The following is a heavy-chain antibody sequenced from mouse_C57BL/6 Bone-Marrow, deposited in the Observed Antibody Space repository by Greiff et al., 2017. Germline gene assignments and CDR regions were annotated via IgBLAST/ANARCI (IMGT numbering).Heavy chain of an antibody. Sequence: QVQLKESGAELVRPGASVTLSCKASGYTFTDYEMHWVKQTPVHGLEWIGAIDPETGGTAYNQKFKGKAILTADKSSSTAYMELRSLTSEDSAVYYCTRYYYGSSYEYYFDYWGQGTTLTVSS. CDR2: IDPETGGT. D-gene: IGHD1-1*01. J-gene: IGHJ2*01. CDR1: GYTFTDYE. V-gene: IGHV1-15*01. CDR3: TRYYYGSSYEYYFDY.